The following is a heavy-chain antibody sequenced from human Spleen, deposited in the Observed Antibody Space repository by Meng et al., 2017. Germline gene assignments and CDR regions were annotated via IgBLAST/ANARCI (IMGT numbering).Heavy chain of an antibody. V-gene: IGHV3-15*03. CDR1: GLNFNDAW. J-gene: IGHJ4*02. D-gene: IGHD2-2*01. CDR3: TRDRYCSRTSCSRGAVDFDY. Sequence: GESLKISCAVSGLNFNDAWMSWVRQAPGKGLEWIGRIKSKGSGGTTDCSAPVKGRFTVSRDDSKSIAYLQMDSLKTEDTAVYYCTRDRYCSRTSCSRGAVDFDYWGQGTLVTVSS. CDR2: IKSKGSGGTT.